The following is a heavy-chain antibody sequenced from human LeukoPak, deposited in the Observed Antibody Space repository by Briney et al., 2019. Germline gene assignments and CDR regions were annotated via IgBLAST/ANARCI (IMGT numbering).Heavy chain of an antibody. J-gene: IGHJ5*02. V-gene: IGHV1-18*01. CDR3: AREGSYYNWFDP. Sequence: ASVKVSCKASGYTFSSYGIIWVRQAPGQGLEWMGWISTNNGDTKYAQKLQGRVTLTTDTSTSTVYMDLRSLTSDDTAVYYCAREGSYYNWFDPWAHATLVTVSS. D-gene: IGHD3-10*01. CDR2: ISTNNGDT. CDR1: GYTFSSYG.